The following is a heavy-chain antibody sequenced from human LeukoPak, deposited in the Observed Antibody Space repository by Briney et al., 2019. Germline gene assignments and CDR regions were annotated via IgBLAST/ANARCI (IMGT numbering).Heavy chain of an antibody. CDR2: INVNGDIT. CDR3: TKGSHSSAWDY. V-gene: IGHV3-23*01. Sequence: SGGSLRLSCAASGFTLSTYAMSWVRQAPGKGLEWVSAINVNGDITYYADSVKGRFTISRDNSKNTLCLQMNSLRAEDTAVYYCTKGSHSSAWDYWGQGTLVTISS. D-gene: IGHD6-19*01. J-gene: IGHJ4*02. CDR1: GFTLSTYA.